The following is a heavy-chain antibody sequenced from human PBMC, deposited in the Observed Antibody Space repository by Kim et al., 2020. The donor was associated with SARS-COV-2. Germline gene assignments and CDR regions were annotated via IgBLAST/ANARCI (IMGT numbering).Heavy chain of an antibody. J-gene: IGHJ6*02. V-gene: IGHV1-69*13. Sequence: SVKVSCKASGGTFSNYAINWVRQAPGQGLEWMGGIIPIFGTADYAQKFQGRVTITADESTSTAYMELSSLRSEDTAVYYCARGGSSTRRQLWLRDYYYYGMDVWGQGTTVTVSS. CDR3: ARGGSSTRRQLWLRDYYYYGMDV. CDR2: IIPIFGTA. CDR1: GGTFSNYA. D-gene: IGHD5-18*01.